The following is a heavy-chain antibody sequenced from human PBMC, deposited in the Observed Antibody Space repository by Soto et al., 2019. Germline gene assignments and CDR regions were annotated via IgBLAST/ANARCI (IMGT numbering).Heavy chain of an antibody. CDR1: GGTFSSYA. V-gene: IGHV1-69*06. CDR3: ARSVVVPAAIDYYYGMDV. CDR2: IIPIFGTA. J-gene: IGHJ6*02. D-gene: IGHD2-2*01. Sequence: GASVKVSCKASGGTFSSYAISWVRQAPGQGLEWMGGIIPIFGTANYAQKFQGRVTITADKSTSTAYMKLSSLRSEDTAVYYCARSVVVPAAIDYYYGMDVWGQGTTVTVSS.